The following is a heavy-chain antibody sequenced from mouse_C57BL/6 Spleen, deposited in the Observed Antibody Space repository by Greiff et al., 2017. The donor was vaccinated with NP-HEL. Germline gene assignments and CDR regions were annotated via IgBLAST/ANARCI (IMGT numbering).Heavy chain of an antibody. J-gene: IGHJ2*01. CDR3: ARRDGSSLYYFDY. CDR2: IHPNSGST. Sequence: VKLQQPGAELVKPGASVKLSCKASGYTFTSYWMHWVKQRPGQGLEWIGMIHPNSGSTNYNEKFKSKATLTVDKSSSTAYMQLSSLTSEDSAVYYCARRDGSSLYYFDYWGQGTTLTVSS. D-gene: IGHD1-1*01. V-gene: IGHV1-64*01. CDR1: GYTFTSYW.